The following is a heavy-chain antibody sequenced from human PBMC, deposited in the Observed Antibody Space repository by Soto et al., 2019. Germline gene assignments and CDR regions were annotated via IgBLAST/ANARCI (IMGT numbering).Heavy chain of an antibody. V-gene: IGHV3-74*01. Sequence: EVQLVESGGGLVQPGGSLRLSCAASGFTFSSYWMHWVRQAPGEGLVWVSRINFDGSSTTYADSVTGRFTISRDNARSTLYLQMNSLRAEDTGVYFCAGDGIAVAGTGNFDYWGQGTLVTVSS. CDR3: AGDGIAVAGTGNFDY. CDR2: INFDGSST. CDR1: GFTFSSYW. D-gene: IGHD6-19*01. J-gene: IGHJ4*02.